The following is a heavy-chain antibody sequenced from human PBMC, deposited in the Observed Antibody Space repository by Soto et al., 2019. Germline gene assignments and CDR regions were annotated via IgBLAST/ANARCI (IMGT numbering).Heavy chain of an antibody. CDR1: GFLLSNARLG. V-gene: IGHV2-26*01. J-gene: IGHJ4*02. D-gene: IGHD3-3*01. Sequence: SGPTLANPTATVTLTCTAFGFLLSNARLGVSWIRQPPGKALEWLAHIISNDETSNCTSLKSRRTISKDTYKSQVVLTMTNMDPVDTATYYCARIGSVGAVRFLERRSQPFFDSWGQGTLVTVSS. CDR3: ARIGSVGAVRFLERRSQPFFDS. CDR2: IISNDET.